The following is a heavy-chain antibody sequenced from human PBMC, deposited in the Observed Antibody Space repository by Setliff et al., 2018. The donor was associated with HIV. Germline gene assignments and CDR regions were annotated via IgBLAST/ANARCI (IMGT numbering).Heavy chain of an antibody. D-gene: IGHD6-19*01. J-gene: IGHJ6*02. CDR1: GGSISSGGYS. CDR3: AKGIRIAVAGGYYYYYPVDV. CDR2: ISSSGITI. Sequence: LSLTCAVSGGSISSGGYSWSWIRQAPGKGLEWVSYISSSGITIYYADSVKGRFTISRDNAKNSLYLQMNSLRAEDTAVYYCAKGIRIAVAGGYYYYYPVDVWGQGTTVTVSS. V-gene: IGHV3-11*01.